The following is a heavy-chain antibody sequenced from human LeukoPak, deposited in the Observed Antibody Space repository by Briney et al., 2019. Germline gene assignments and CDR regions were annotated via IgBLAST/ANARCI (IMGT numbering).Heavy chain of an antibody. D-gene: IGHD6-19*01. CDR3: AREVVVAGKGGFDY. J-gene: IGHJ4*02. CDR1: GGSISSGGYY. V-gene: IGHV4-31*03. Sequence: SETLSLACTVSGGSISSGGYYWSWIRQHPGKGLEWIGYIYYSGSTYYNPSLKSRVTISVDTSKNQFSLKLSSVTAADTAVYYCAREVVVAGKGGFDYWGQGTLVTVSS. CDR2: IYYSGST.